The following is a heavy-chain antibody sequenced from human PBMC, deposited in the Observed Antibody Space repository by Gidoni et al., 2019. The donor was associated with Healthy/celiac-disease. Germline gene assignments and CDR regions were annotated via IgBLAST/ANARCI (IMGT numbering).Heavy chain of an antibody. J-gene: IGHJ6*02. Sequence: QVQLVESGGGLVKPGGSLRLSCAASGFTFSDYYMNWIRQAPGKGLEWVSYISRSSSYTNYADSVKGRFTISRDNAKNSLFLQMNSLRAEDTAVYYCARGFHPDLNIVAWDWGYGMDVWGQGTTVTVSS. D-gene: IGHD5-12*01. CDR2: ISRSSSYT. CDR3: ARGFHPDLNIVAWDWGYGMDV. V-gene: IGHV3-11*05. CDR1: GFTFSDYY.